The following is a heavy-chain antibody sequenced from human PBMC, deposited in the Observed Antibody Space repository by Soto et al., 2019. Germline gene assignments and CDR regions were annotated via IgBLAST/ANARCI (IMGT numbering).Heavy chain of an antibody. Sequence: PSETVSLTCSVSGDSINSGNYYWGWIRQPPGKGLEWIGSIYYRGNTYYNPSLKTRVTISLDKSKSQFSLKLNSVTAADSAVYFCARLEGLATISYYFDYWGQGTLVTVSS. D-gene: IGHD3-9*01. CDR2: IYYRGNT. CDR1: GDSINSGNYY. V-gene: IGHV4-39*01. CDR3: ARLEGLATISYYFDY. J-gene: IGHJ4*02.